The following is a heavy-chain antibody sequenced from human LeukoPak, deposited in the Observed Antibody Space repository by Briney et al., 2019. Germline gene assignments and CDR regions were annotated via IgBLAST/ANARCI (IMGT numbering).Heavy chain of an antibody. Sequence: GGSLRLSCAASGFTFSNYWIHWVRQAPGKGLVWVSRINGDGSSTSYADSVKGRFTISRDNAKNMLYLQVNSLRAEDTAVYYCARGFGSGSYFDCWGQGILVSVSS. CDR2: INGDGSST. CDR1: GFTFSNYW. D-gene: IGHD3-10*01. CDR3: ARGFGSGSYFDC. J-gene: IGHJ4*02. V-gene: IGHV3-74*01.